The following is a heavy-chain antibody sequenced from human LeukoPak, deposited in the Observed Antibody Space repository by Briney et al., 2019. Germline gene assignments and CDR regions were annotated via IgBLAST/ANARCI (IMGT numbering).Heavy chain of an antibody. D-gene: IGHD1-26*01. V-gene: IGHV1-2*02. CDR2: INPNSGGT. CDR3: ARPDAVGSYFPFDY. Sequence: ASVKVSCKASGYTFTDYYIHWVRQAPGQGLEWMGWINPNSGGTNYAQKFQGRVTMTRDTSISTAYMELSRLRSDDTAVYYCARPDAVGSYFPFDYWGQGTLVTVSS. CDR1: GYTFTDYY. J-gene: IGHJ4*02.